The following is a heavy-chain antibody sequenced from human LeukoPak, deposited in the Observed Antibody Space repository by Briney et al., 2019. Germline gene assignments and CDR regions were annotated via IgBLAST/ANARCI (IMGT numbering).Heavy chain of an antibody. CDR1: GGSITNYY. D-gene: IGHD6-13*01. V-gene: IGHV4-59*01. CDR2: SYYNGNT. Sequence: SETLSLTCTVSGGSITNYYWSWIRQPPGKGLEWIGFSYYNGNTNYNPSLKSRVTISVDMSKNQFSLSLRSVTAADTAMYYCATGIYGISAAGDYYFNYWGQGTLVTVSS. J-gene: IGHJ4*02. CDR3: ATGIYGISAAGDYYFNY.